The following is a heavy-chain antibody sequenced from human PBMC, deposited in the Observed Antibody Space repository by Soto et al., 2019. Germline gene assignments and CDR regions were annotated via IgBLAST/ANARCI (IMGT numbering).Heavy chain of an antibody. J-gene: IGHJ1*01. CDR3: ARGGGGPMRY. CDR2: INQSGDT. CDR1: GGSFSGYH. V-gene: IGHV4-34*01. D-gene: IGHD3-22*01. Sequence: KTSETLSLTCAVYGGSFSGYHWSWIRQPPGKGLEWIGEINQSGDTNYNPSLKSRVTISIDTSKNQYSLRLSSVTAADTAVYYCARGGGGPMRYWGQGTRVTVS.